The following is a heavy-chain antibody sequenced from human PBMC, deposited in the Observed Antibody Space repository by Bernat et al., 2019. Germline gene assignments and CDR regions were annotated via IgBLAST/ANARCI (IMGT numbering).Heavy chain of an antibody. D-gene: IGHD6-19*01. CDR3: ARAPGIYSSGWYYFDY. Sequence: QVQLQESGPGLVKPSETLPLTCAVSGYSISSGYYWGWIRQPPGKGLEWIGSIYYSGSTNYNPSLKSRVTISVDTSKNQFSLKLSSVTAADTAVYYCARAPGIYSSGWYYFDYWGQGTLVTVSS. CDR1: GYSISSGYY. V-gene: IGHV4-38-2*01. CDR2: IYYSGST. J-gene: IGHJ4*02.